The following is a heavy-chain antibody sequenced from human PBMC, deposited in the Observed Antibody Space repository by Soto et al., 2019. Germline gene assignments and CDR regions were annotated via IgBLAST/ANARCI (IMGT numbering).Heavy chain of an antibody. J-gene: IGHJ2*01. CDR3: ARKVPGSTSRPDYWYFDL. CDR1: GFTFINFA. Sequence: EVQLLESGGGLVQPGGSLRLSCAGSGFTFINFAMNWVRQAPGKGLEWVSTISGGGDAAFFADCVRGRFTISRDNSKDTVTLQMNSLGVDDTAVYYCARKVPGSTSRPDYWYFDLWGRGTLVTVSS. CDR2: ISGGGDAA. V-gene: IGHV3-23*01. D-gene: IGHD3-10*01.